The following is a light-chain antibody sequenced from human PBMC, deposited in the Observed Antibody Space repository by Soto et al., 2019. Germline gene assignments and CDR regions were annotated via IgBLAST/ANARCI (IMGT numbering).Light chain of an antibody. V-gene: IGKV3-15*01. CDR2: GAS. J-gene: IGKJ4*01. Sequence: EIVMTQSPATLSVSPGERATLSCRASQSISGNLAWYQQKPGQAPRLLIYGASTRATGIPARFSGSGSGTEFTLTISSLQSEDFAVYYCQQYNNWPLTFGGGTKVEIK. CDR3: QQYNNWPLT. CDR1: QSISGN.